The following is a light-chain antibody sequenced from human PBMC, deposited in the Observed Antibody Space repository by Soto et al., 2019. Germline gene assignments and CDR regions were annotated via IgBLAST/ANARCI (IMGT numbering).Light chain of an antibody. CDR3: QQYYDWPIT. CDR2: GAS. CDR1: QSISDT. J-gene: IGKJ5*01. Sequence: ETELTQSPATLSVSPGGRATLSCRASQSISDTLAWYQQKPGQAPRLLIHGASTRATGFPARFSGSGSGTDFTLTISSLQSEDFAIYYCQQYYDWPITFGQGTRLEIK. V-gene: IGKV3-15*01.